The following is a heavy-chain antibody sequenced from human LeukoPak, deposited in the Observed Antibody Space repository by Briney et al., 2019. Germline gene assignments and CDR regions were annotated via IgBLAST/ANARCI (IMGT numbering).Heavy chain of an antibody. CDR2: IAVGGGTT. J-gene: IGHJ4*02. D-gene: IGHD6-13*01. CDR3: ARGPYSSNWYVDY. CDR1: GFTFSSSE. V-gene: IGHV3-48*03. Sequence: PGGSLRLSCAASGFTFSSSELSWVRQAPGKGLEWVSAIAVGGGTTYADSVKGRFTVSRDSAKNSLYLQMNSLRAEDTAVYYCARGPYSSNWYVDYWGQGTLVTVAS.